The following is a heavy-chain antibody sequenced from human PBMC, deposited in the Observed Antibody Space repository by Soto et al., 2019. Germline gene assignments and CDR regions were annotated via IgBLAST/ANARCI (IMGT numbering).Heavy chain of an antibody. CDR1: GFTFSSYW. J-gene: IGHJ4*02. Sequence: GGSLRLSCAASGFTFSSYWMSWVRQAPGKGLEWVANIKQDGSEKYYVDSVKGRFTISRDNAKNSLYLQMNSLRAEDTAVYYCASDSRGLHPNSGSYTGYFDYWGQGTLVTVSS. CDR2: IKQDGSEK. V-gene: IGHV3-7*03. CDR3: ASDSRGLHPNSGSYTGYFDY. D-gene: IGHD1-26*01.